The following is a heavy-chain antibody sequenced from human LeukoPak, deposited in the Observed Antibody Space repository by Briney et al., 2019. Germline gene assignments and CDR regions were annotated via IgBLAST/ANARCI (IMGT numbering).Heavy chain of an antibody. Sequence: GGSLRLSCAASGFTFSSYGMHWVRQAPGKGLEWVAFIRYDGSNKYYADSVKGRFTISRDNSKNTLYLQMNSLRAEDTAVYYCARETYYDSSGDFDYWGQGTLVTVSS. CDR1: GFTFSSYG. V-gene: IGHV3-30*02. J-gene: IGHJ4*02. CDR2: IRYDGSNK. CDR3: ARETYYDSSGDFDY. D-gene: IGHD3-22*01.